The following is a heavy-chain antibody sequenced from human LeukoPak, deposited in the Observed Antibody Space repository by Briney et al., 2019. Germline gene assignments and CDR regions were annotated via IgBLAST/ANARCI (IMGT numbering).Heavy chain of an antibody. CDR2: INPSGGST. CDR3: ARVPPNHYYYYGMDV. J-gene: IGHJ6*02. V-gene: IGHV1-46*01. CDR1: GYTFTSYY. Sequence: ASVKVSCKASGYTFTSYYMHWVRQAPGQGLEWMGIINPSGGSTSYAQKFQGRVTMTRDTSTSTVYMELSGLRSEDTAVYYCARVPPNHYYYYGMDVWGQGTTVTVSS.